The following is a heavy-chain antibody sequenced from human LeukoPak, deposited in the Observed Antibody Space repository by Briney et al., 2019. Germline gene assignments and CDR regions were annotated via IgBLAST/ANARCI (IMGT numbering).Heavy chain of an antibody. CDR3: TRLPGSSGSGWFDP. V-gene: IGHV5-51*01. D-gene: IGHD3-22*01. CDR2: IYPGDSDI. Sequence: ESLKISCEGSGYRFITYWIGWVRQMPGKGLEWVAMIYPGDSDIRYSPSFQGQVTISADKSISTAYLQWSSLKASDTAIYYCTRLPGSSGSGWFDPWGQGTPVTVSS. J-gene: IGHJ5*02. CDR1: GYRFITYW.